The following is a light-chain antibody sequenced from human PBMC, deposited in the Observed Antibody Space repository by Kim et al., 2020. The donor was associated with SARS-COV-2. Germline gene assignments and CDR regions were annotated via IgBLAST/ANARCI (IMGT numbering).Light chain of an antibody. V-gene: IGLV3-1*01. CDR2: DDN. CDR3: QAWASTTVI. CDR1: NLGDNY. J-gene: IGLJ2*01. Sequence: SVSPGQTASITCSRDNLGDNYVCWYQQKPGQSPVVVIYDDNKRPSGIPERISGSNSGNTATLTISGTQSVDEADYYCQAWASTTVIFGGGTQLTVL.